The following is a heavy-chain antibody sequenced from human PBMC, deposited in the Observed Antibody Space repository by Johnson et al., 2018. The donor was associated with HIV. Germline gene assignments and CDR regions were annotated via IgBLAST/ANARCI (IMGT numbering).Heavy chain of an antibody. V-gene: IGHV3-30-3*01. D-gene: IGHD3-10*01. Sequence: QVQLVESGGGLVQPGGSLRLACAASGFTFNNAWMSWVRQAPGKGLEWVAVISYVGSNKYYADSVKGRVTISRDDSKNTLYLQMNSLKTEDTAVYYCTTDWSMVRGVIDAFDIWGQGTMATVCS. J-gene: IGHJ3*02. CDR2: ISYVGSNK. CDR1: GFTFNNAW. CDR3: TTDWSMVRGVIDAFDI.